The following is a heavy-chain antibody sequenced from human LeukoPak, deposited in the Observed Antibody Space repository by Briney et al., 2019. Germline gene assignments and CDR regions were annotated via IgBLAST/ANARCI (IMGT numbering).Heavy chain of an antibody. CDR1: GFTFSNAW. D-gene: IGHD3-3*01. CDR3: ASSVFALRFDP. V-gene: IGHV3-21*01. CDR2: ISSSSSYI. J-gene: IGHJ5*02. Sequence: PGGSLRLSCAASGFTFSNAWMSWVRQAPGKGLEWVSSISSSSSYIYYADSVKGRFTISRDNAKNSLYLQMNSLRAEDTAVYYCASSVFALRFDPWGQGTLVTVSS.